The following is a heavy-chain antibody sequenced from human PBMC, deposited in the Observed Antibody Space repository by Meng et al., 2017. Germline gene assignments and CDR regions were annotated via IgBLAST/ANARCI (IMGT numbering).Heavy chain of an antibody. CDR2: IYTSGST. Sequence: SETLSLTCTVSGGSISSGSYYWSWIRQPAGKGLEWIGRIYTSGSTNYNPSLKSRVTMSVDTSKNQFSLKLSSVTAADTAVYYCARDPGYYDSSGYYYGFDYWGQGTLVTVSS. CDR1: GGSISSGSYY. J-gene: IGHJ4*02. CDR3: ARDPGYYDSSGYYYGFDY. V-gene: IGHV4-61*02. D-gene: IGHD3-22*01.